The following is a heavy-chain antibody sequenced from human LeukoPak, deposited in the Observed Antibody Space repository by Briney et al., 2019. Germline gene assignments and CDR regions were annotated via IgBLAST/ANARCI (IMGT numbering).Heavy chain of an antibody. V-gene: IGHV3-23*01. CDR1: GFTFSSYA. D-gene: IGHD2-2*01. J-gene: IGHJ5*02. CDR3: AKDREYQLLPGNWFDP. CDR2: ISGSGGST. Sequence: GGSLRLSCAASGFTFSSYAMSWVRQAPGKGLEWVSVISGSGGSTYYADSVKGRFTISRDNSKNTLYLQMNSLRAEDTAVYYCAKDREYQLLPGNWFDPWGQGTLVTVSS.